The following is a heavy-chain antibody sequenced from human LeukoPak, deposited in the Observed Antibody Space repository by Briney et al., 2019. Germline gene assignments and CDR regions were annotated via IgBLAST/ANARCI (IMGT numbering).Heavy chain of an antibody. J-gene: IGHJ4*02. CDR3: VRDYYGSGNFDY. CDR2: ISSGSNYI. CDR1: GFTFTSYT. Sequence: GGSLRLSCAASGFTFTSYTVNWVRQAPGKGLEWVSSISSGSNYIYHADSVKGRFTISRDNAKNSLYLQMISLRAEDTAVYYCVRDYYGSGNFDYWGQGTLVTVSS. D-gene: IGHD3-10*01. V-gene: IGHV3-21*01.